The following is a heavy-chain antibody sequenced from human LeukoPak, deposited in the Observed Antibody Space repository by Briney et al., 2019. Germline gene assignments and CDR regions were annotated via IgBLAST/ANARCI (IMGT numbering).Heavy chain of an antibody. J-gene: IGHJ4*02. CDR2: IRYDGSNK. Sequence: GGSLRLSCAASGFTFSSYGMHWVRQAPGKGPEWVAFIRYDGSNKYYADSVKGRFTIPRDNSKNTLYLQMNSLRAEDTAVYYCAKVGPSGSYYFDYWGQGTLVTVSS. CDR3: AKVGPSGSYYFDY. D-gene: IGHD1-26*01. CDR1: GFTFSSYG. V-gene: IGHV3-30*02.